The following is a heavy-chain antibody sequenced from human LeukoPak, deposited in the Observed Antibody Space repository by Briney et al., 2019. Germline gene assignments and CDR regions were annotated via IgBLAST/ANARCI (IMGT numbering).Heavy chain of an antibody. CDR2: FIPILGTA. CDR1: GGTFRSYG. V-gene: IGHV1-69*01. D-gene: IGHD5-18*01. CDR3: ARVGKGPEYQPTAVQLWNRGGYYYYYGMDV. J-gene: IGHJ6*02. Sequence: ASVKVSCKASGGTFRSYGLNWVRQAPGQGLEWMGGFIPILGTAKYAQKLQGRVTITADESTSIAYMELSSLRSEDTAVYYCARVGKGPEYQPTAVQLWNRGGYYYYYGMDVWGQGTTVTVSS.